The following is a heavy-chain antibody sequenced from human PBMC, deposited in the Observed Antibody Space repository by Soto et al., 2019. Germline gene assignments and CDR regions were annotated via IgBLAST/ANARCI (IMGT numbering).Heavy chain of an antibody. Sequence: ASVKVSCKSSGYTFTSYYMHWVLQAPGQGLEWMGIINPSGGSTSYAQKFQGRVTMTRDTSTSTVYMELSSLRSEDTAVYYCARSGDRLRYFDWSPGSTWFDPWGQGTLVTVSS. V-gene: IGHV1-46*01. J-gene: IGHJ5*02. CDR2: INPSGGST. CDR3: ARSGDRLRYFDWSPGSTWFDP. CDR1: GYTFTSYY. D-gene: IGHD3-9*01.